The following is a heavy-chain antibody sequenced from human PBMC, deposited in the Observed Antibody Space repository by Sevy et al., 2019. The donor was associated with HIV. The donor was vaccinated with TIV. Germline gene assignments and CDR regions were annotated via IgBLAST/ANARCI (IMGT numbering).Heavy chain of an antibody. CDR2: IIPIFGTT. Sequence: ASVKVSCKASGGTFSSYAISWVRQAPGQGLEWMGGIIPIFGTTNYVQKFQGRVTITADVSTRTVYMELRSLKTEDTAIYYCARDRDRGWFDPWGQGTQVTVSS. CDR3: ARDRDRGWFDP. V-gene: IGHV1-69*13. J-gene: IGHJ5*02. CDR1: GGTFSSYA. D-gene: IGHD3-16*01.